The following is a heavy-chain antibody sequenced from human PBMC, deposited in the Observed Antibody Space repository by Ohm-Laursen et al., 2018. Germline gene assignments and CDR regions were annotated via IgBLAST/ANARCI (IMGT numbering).Heavy chain of an antibody. D-gene: IGHD2-2*01. CDR3: ARDCSSTSCYRYYYYGMDV. J-gene: IGHJ6*02. CDR2: ISQDSTLQ. Sequence: SLRLSCAASGFTFSSHWMSWVRQAPGKGLEWVAHISQDSTLQFYVDSVKGRFTISRDNAKNSLYLQMNSLRAEDTAVYYCARDCSSTSCYRYYYYGMDVWGQGTTVTVSS. V-gene: IGHV3-7*01. CDR1: GFTFSSHW.